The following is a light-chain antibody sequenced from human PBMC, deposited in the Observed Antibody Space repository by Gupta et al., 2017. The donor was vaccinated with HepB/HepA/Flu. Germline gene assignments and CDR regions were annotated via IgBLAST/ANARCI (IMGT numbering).Light chain of an antibody. V-gene: IGLV1-47*01. J-gene: IGLJ2*01. Sequence: QSVLTQPPSASGTPGQRVTISCSGRSSNIGNNYVYWFQQFPGTAPKLLIYRNNQRPSGVPDRFSGAKSGTSASLAISGLRSEDEADYYCAAWDDSLSGVVFGGGTKLTVL. CDR3: AAWDDSLSGVV. CDR1: SSNIGNNY. CDR2: RNN.